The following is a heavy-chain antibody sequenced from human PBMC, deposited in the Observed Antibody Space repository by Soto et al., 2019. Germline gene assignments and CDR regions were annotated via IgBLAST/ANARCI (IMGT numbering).Heavy chain of an antibody. Sequence: GGSPRLSCAASGFTFNPYSMSWVRQAPGKGLEWVSYIGSSSSAIYYADSVKGRFTISRDNAKNSLYLQMNSLRDEDTAVYYCATGTVTTGIFDYWGQGTLVTVSS. CDR1: GFTFNPYS. V-gene: IGHV3-48*02. J-gene: IGHJ4*02. CDR3: ATGTVTTGIFDY. CDR2: IGSSSSAI. D-gene: IGHD4-17*01.